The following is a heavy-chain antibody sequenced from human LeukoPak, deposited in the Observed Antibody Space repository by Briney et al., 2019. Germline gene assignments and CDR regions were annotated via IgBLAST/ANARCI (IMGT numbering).Heavy chain of an antibody. CDR1: GGSISSGDYY. Sequence: PSETLSLTCTVSGGSISSGDYYWSWIRQPPGKGLEWIGYIYYSGSTYYNPSLKSRVTISVDTSKNQFSLKLSSVTAADTAVYYCARDIVVVPAAPYYYGMDVWGQGTTVTVSS. J-gene: IGHJ6*02. CDR3: ARDIVVVPAAPYYYGMDV. D-gene: IGHD2-2*01. V-gene: IGHV4-30-4*01. CDR2: IYYSGST.